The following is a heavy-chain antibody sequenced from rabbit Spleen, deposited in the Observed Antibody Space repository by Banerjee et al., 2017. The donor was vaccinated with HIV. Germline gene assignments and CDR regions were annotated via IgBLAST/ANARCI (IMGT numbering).Heavy chain of an antibody. J-gene: IGHJ6*01. CDR3: ERDSGSSFSSYGMDL. Sequence: QEQLVESGGGLVKPEGSLKLFCTASGFSFSNKAVMFWVRQAPGKGLEWIACINAVTGKAVYASWAKGRFTFSKPSSTTVTLQRASLTVADTDTCFCERDSGSSFSSYGMDLWGPGTLVTV. V-gene: IGHV1S45*01. CDR1: GFSFSNKAV. CDR2: INAVTGKA. D-gene: IGHD8-1*01.